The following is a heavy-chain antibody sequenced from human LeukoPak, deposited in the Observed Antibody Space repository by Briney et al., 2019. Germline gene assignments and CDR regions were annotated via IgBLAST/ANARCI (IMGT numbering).Heavy chain of an antibody. CDR2: ISYDGSNK. V-gene: IGHV3-30*18. J-gene: IGHJ4*02. D-gene: IGHD1-26*01. CDR1: XXTXSXYG. CDR3: AKVAVGATITDY. Sequence: SXXAXXXTXSXYGMHWVRQAPGKGVEGVAVISYDGSNKYYADSVKGRFTISRDNSKNTLYLQMNSLRAEDTAVYYCAKVAVGATITDYWGQGTLVTVSS.